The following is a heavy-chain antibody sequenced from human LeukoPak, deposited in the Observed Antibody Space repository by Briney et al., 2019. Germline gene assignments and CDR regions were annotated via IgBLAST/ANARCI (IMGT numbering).Heavy chain of an antibody. CDR3: ARGGAARPPEGYYYYYYMDV. J-gene: IGHJ6*03. Sequence: SVKVSCKASGGTFSSYAISWVRQAPGQGLEWMGGIIPIFGTANYAQKFQGRVTITADKSTSTAYMELSSLRSEDTAVYYCARGGAARPPEGYYYYYYMDVWGKGTTVTISS. CDR1: GGTFSSYA. CDR2: IIPIFGTA. V-gene: IGHV1-69*06. D-gene: IGHD6-6*01.